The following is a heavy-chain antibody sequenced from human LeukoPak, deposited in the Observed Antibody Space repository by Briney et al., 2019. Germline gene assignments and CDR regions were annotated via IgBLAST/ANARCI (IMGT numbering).Heavy chain of an antibody. Sequence: SETLSLTCAVYGGSFSGYYWSGIRQPPGKGLEWIGEINHSGSTNYNPSLKSRVAISVDTSKNQFSLKLSSVTAADTAVYYCARVGDDSSGYYIDYWGQGTLVTVSS. CDR3: ARVGDDSSGYYIDY. CDR2: INHSGST. D-gene: IGHD3-22*01. V-gene: IGHV4-34*01. J-gene: IGHJ4*02. CDR1: GGSFSGYY.